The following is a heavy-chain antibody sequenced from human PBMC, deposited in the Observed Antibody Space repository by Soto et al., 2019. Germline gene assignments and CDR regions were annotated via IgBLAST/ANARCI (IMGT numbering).Heavy chain of an antibody. J-gene: IGHJ4*02. Sequence: SETLSLTCAVYGGSFSSYYWSWIRQPPGKGLEWIGEINHSGSTNYNPSLKSRVTISVDTPKNQFSLKLSSVTAADTAVYYCARYCTNGVCGFDYWGQGTLVTVSS. CDR3: ARYCTNGVCGFDY. CDR2: INHSGST. CDR1: GGSFSSYY. D-gene: IGHD2-8*01. V-gene: IGHV4-34*01.